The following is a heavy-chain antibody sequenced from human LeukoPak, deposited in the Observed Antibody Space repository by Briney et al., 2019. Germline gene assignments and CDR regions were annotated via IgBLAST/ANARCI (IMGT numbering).Heavy chain of an antibody. CDR3: ARGEDTATVWDY. V-gene: IGHV4-59*01. D-gene: IGHD5-18*01. J-gene: IGHJ4*02. Sequence: SETLSLTCTLSVGSLSSYYWSCIRHPPREGREWIGYIYYIGSTNYNPSLESRVTISVDTSKNQFSLKLSSVTDADTAVYYCARGEDTATVWDYRGQGKLGTVSS. CDR1: VGSLSSYY. CDR2: IYYIGST.